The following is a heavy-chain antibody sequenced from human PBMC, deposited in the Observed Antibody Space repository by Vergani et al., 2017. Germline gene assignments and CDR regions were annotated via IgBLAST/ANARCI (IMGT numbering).Heavy chain of an antibody. CDR3: ARDSFLYLVVEDVNY. J-gene: IGHJ4*02. CDR1: GFTLSNYW. D-gene: IGHD2-15*01. V-gene: IGHV3-7*01. Sequence: EVQLVESGGGLVQPGGSLRLSCAASGFTLSNYWMSGVRQAQGKGLEWLANINQDGSEKYYVDSVKGRFTISRDNAKNSLYLQMNNLRAEDTAVYYCARDSFLYLVVEDVNYWGQGTLVTVSS. CDR2: INQDGSEK.